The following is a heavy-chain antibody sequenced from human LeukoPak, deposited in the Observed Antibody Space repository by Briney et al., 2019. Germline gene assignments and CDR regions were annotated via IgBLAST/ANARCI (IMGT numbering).Heavy chain of an antibody. CDR2: IWYDGSNK. J-gene: IGHJ2*01. CDR1: GFTFSSYG. CDR3: ARDPSNTSGRYQYFDL. V-gene: IGHV3-33*01. Sequence: GRSLRLSCAASGFTFSSYGMHWVRQAPGKGLEWVAVIWYDGSNKYYADSVKGRFTISRDNSKNTLYLQMNSLRAEDTAVYYCARDPSNTSGRYQYFDLWGRGTLVTVSS. D-gene: IGHD6-19*01.